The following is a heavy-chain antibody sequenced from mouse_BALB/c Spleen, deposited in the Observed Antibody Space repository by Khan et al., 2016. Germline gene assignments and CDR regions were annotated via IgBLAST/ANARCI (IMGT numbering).Heavy chain of an antibody. CDR1: EYTFTNYG. Sequence: QSQVVQAGPELKKPGETVKISCKASEYTFTNYGMNWVKKAPGKGLKWMGWINTNTGEPTYAEEFKGRFAFSLEASASTSYLQSNNLKNEDSATYVCARTCDYPYYAMDYWGQGTSVTVSS. J-gene: IGHJ4*01. CDR3: ARTCDYPYYAMDY. CDR2: INTNTGEP. D-gene: IGHD2-13*01. V-gene: IGHV9-3*02.